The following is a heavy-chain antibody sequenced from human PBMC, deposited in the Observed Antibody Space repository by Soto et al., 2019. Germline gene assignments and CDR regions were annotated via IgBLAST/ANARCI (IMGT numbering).Heavy chain of an antibody. Sequence: SETLSLTCTVSGGSISSGGYYWSWIRQHPGKGLEWIGYIYYSGSTYYNPSLKCRVTISVDTSKNQFSLKLSSVTAADTAVYYCARVEYQLLWVDYWGQGTLVTVSS. CDR2: IYYSGST. CDR1: GGSISSGGYY. J-gene: IGHJ4*02. D-gene: IGHD2-2*01. V-gene: IGHV4-31*03. CDR3: ARVEYQLLWVDY.